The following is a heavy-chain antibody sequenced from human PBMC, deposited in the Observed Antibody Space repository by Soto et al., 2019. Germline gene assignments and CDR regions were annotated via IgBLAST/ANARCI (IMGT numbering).Heavy chain of an antibody. CDR3: SKDYDDTGFAH. V-gene: IGHV3-30*18. CDR1: GFTFRTFG. CDR2: ISNDAKND. Sequence: QVQLVESGGGVVQPGRSLRLSCAASGFTFRTFGMHWVRQAPGMGLEWVASISNDAKNDYYTDSVRGRFTISRDNSRDALYLEMSSLRGEDTARYYCSKDYDDTGFAHWGQGILVTVSA. J-gene: IGHJ4*02. D-gene: IGHD3-3*01.